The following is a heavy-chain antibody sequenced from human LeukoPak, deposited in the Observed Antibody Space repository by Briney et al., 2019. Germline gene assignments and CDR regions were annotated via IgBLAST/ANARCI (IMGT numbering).Heavy chain of an antibody. Sequence: SETLSLTCTVSGGSISSNYWSWIRQPPGKGLEWIGYIYYSGSTNYNPSLKSRVTISVDTSKNQFSLKLSSVTAADTAVYYCATSLKDWFDPWGQGTLVTVSS. V-gene: IGHV4-59*08. CDR1: GGSISSNY. J-gene: IGHJ5*02. CDR3: ATSLKDWFDP. CDR2: IYYSGST.